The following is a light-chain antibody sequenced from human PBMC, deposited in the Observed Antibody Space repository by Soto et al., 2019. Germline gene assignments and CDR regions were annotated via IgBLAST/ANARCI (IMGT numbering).Light chain of an antibody. V-gene: IGLV2-11*01. CDR3: CSYAGSHTLL. Sequence: QSALTQPRSVSGSPGQSVTISCTGTSSDVGGYSYVSWYQQHPGKAPKLMIYDVSKRPSGVPDRFSGSKSGNTASLTISGLKDEDEADYYFCSYAGSHTLLLGGGTKLTVL. J-gene: IGLJ2*01. CDR2: DVS. CDR1: SSDVGGYSY.